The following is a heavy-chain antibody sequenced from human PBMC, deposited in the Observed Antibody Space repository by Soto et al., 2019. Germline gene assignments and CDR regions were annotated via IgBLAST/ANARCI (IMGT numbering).Heavy chain of an antibody. CDR3: AKDITGAYSDY. Sequence: ASVKVSCKASGYTFTSYGINWVRQAPGQGLEWMGWISTYNGNKNYAQKFQGRVTMTTDTYTSTAYMELRSLTSDDTAVYYCAKDITGAYSDYWGQGTLVTVPQ. V-gene: IGHV1-18*01. CDR2: ISTYNGNK. CDR1: GYTFTSYG. D-gene: IGHD5-12*01. J-gene: IGHJ4*02.